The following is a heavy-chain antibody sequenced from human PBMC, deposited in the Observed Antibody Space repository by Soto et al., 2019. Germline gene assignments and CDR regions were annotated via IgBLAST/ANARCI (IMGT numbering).Heavy chain of an antibody. J-gene: IGHJ6*02. Sequence: WWSLRLSCSTSVFTFSNFDMHWVRQVPGKGLEWVSAIGAARDPYYLGSVKGRFTISRENAKNSVYLQMNDLRAGDSAVYYCARAYTGRLPRRADYYYAMDVWGQGTTVTVSS. CDR1: VFTFSNFD. D-gene: IGHD2-2*02. CDR3: ARAYTGRLPRRADYYYAMDV. V-gene: IGHV3-13*05. CDR2: IGAARDP.